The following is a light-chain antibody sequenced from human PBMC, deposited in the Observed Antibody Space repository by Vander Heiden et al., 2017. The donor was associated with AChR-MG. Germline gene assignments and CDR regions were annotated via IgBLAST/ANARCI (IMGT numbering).Light chain of an antibody. CDR2: SAY. Sequence: DIQMTQSPSSVSASVGDRVTITCRASQPISTWLAWYQQKLGKAPKLLIYSAYSLQSDVPSRFSGRGSGTDFTLTIASLQPEDVATYYCQQAKSFPFTFGGGTKVELQ. J-gene: IGKJ4*01. CDR1: QPISTW. CDR3: QQAKSFPFT. V-gene: IGKV1-12*01.